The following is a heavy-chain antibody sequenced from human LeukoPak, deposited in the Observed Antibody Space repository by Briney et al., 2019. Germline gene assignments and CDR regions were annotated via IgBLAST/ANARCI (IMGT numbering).Heavy chain of an antibody. CDR3: ARRSVVPAAIFGYYYYYMDV. Sequence: SETLSLTCTVSGGSISSYYWSWIRQPPGKGLEWIGYIYYSGSTNYNPSLKSRVTISVDTSKNQFSLKLSSVTAADTAVYYCARRSVVPAAIFGYYYYYMDVWGKGTTVTVSS. CDR1: GGSISSYY. D-gene: IGHD2-2*02. J-gene: IGHJ6*03. V-gene: IGHV4-59*01. CDR2: IYYSGST.